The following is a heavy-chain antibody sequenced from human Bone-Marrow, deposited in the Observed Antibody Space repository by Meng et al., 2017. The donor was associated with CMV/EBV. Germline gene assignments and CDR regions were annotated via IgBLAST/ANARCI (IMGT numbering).Heavy chain of an antibody. J-gene: IGHJ4*02. D-gene: IGHD3-3*02. V-gene: IGHV3-15*01. CDR3: TTDHFSLGLDY. CDR2: IKSKTDGGTT. Sequence: GESLKISCAASGFTFSNAWMSWVRQAPGKGLEWVGRIKSKTDGGTTDYAAPVKGSFTISRDDSKNTLYLQMNSLKTEDTAVYYCTTDHFSLGLDYWGQGTLVTVSS. CDR1: GFTFSNAW.